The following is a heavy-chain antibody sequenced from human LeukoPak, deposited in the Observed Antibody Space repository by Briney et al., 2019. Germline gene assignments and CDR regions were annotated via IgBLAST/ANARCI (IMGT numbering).Heavy chain of an antibody. J-gene: IGHJ4*02. CDR3: GGSGSYNILAY. CDR2: IYHSGST. CDR1: GGSISSYY. D-gene: IGHD3-10*01. Sequence: SETLSLTCTVSGGSISSYYWSWIRQPPGKGLEWIGYIYHSGSTNYNPSLKSRVTISVDTSRNQFSLKLSSVTAADTAVYYCGGSGSYNILAYWGQGTLVTVSS. V-gene: IGHV4-59*01.